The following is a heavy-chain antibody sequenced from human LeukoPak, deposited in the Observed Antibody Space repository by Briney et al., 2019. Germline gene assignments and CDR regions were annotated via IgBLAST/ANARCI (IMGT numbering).Heavy chain of an antibody. V-gene: IGHV3-7*01. CDR1: GFTFSSYW. J-gene: IGHJ5*02. D-gene: IGHD3-16*01. Sequence: PGGSLRLSCAASGFTFSSYWMSWVRQAPGKGLEWVANIKQDGSEKYYVDSVKGRFTISRENAKNSLYLQMNSLRGEDTAVYYCARDIWALNWFDPWGQGTLVTVSS. CDR3: ARDIWALNWFDP. CDR2: IKQDGSEK.